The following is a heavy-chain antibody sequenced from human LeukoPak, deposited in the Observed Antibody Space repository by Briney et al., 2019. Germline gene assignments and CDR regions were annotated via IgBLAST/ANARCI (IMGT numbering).Heavy chain of an antibody. V-gene: IGHV1-2*02. CDR1: GYTLTCYY. CDR2: INPNSGGT. D-gene: IGHD5-18*01. CDR3: ARAGSGYSYGYYFDY. Sequence: ASVKVSCKTSGYTLTCYYMHWVRQAPGQGLEWMGWINPNSGGTNYAQKFQGRVAMTRDTSISTAYMELSRLRSDDTAVYYCARAGSGYSYGYYFDYWGQGPLVTVSS. J-gene: IGHJ4*02.